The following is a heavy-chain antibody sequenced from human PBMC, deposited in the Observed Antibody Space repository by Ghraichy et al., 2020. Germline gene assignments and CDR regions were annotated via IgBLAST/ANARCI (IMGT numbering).Heavy chain of an antibody. CDR1: GDSISTSS. Sequence: ESLNISCTVSGDSISTSSWSWIRQPPGKGLEWIGYISHRGSTNHNTSLKSRVSMSVDTSQNQISLKLNSVTAADTAVYYCARHVAVSNPFYWYFDLWGRGTLVTVSS. D-gene: IGHD2-15*01. J-gene: IGHJ2*01. V-gene: IGHV4-59*08. CDR3: ARHVAVSNPFYWYFDL. CDR2: ISHRGST.